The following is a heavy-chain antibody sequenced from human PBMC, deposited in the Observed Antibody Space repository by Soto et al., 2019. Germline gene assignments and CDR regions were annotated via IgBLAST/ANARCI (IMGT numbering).Heavy chain of an antibody. Sequence: PGGSLRLSCAAFGLSFVSYGMHCVRQAPGKGLEWLTFISHDGSKTYYADSVKGRFTMSRDNSKNTQHLQMSSLSAEDTALYYCVKVQGRVFGYLNYWGQGTLVTVSS. CDR3: VKVQGRVFGYLNY. CDR1: GLSFVSYG. J-gene: IGHJ4*02. V-gene: IGHV3-30*18. D-gene: IGHD3-10*02. CDR2: ISHDGSKT.